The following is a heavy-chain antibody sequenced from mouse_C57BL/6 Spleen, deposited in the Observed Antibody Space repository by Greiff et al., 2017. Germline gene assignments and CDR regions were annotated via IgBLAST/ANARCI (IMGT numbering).Heavy chain of an antibody. D-gene: IGHD2-4*01. J-gene: IGHJ3*01. V-gene: IGHV1-80*01. CDR1: GYAFSSYW. CDR3: ARSGYYDYDVGFAY. Sequence: QVHVKQSGTELVKPGASVKISCKASGYAFSSYWMNWVKQRPGKGLEWIGQIYPGDGDTSYNGKFKGKATLTADKSSSTAYMQLSSLTSEDSAVYFWARSGYYDYDVGFAYWGQGTLVTVSA. CDR2: IYPGDGDT.